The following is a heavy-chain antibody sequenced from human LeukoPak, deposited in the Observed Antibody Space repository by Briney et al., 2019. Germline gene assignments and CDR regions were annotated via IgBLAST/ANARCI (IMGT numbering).Heavy chain of an antibody. CDR2: IYYSGST. J-gene: IGHJ4*02. CDR1: GGSISSGGYY. CDR3: ARDKGYDSSGGFDY. D-gene: IGHD3-22*01. V-gene: IGHV4-31*03. Sequence: SETLSLTCTVSGGSISSGGYYWSWIRQHPGKGLEWIGYIYYSGSTYYNPSLKSRITISVDTSKNQFSLKLSSVTAADTAVYYCARDKGYDSSGGFDYWGQGTLVTVSS.